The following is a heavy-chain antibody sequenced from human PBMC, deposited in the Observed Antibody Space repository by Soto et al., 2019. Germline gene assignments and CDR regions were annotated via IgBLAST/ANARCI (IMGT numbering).Heavy chain of an antibody. CDR2: MNPDSGHA. Sequence: QVQLVQSGAEVKKPGASVKVSCKASGYTFTNSDINWGRQAPGPGLEWMGWMNPDSGHAAYAQKFQGRVTLTTSTSTSTVYMEMRSLGSEDTAVYYCARRPHCSGGICYYGLDNWGQGTLVTVSS. J-gene: IGHJ4*02. CDR3: ARRPHCSGGICYYGLDN. D-gene: IGHD2-15*01. V-gene: IGHV1-8*01. CDR1: GYTFTNSD.